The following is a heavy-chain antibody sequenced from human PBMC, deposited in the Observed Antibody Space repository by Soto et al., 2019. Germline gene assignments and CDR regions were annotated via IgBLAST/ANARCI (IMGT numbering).Heavy chain of an antibody. V-gene: IGHV3-15*07. CDR1: GFSFSNDW. CDR3: TTISMRVPN. J-gene: IGHJ4*02. D-gene: IGHD3-22*01. CDR2: IKSKTDGETT. Sequence: VQLVESGGDLVKPGGSLRLSCAASGFSFSNDWMHWVRQAPGKGLEWVGRIKSKTDGETTDYAAPVKGRFTISRDDSTNTLYLQMNSLKTEDTAMYYCTTISMRVPNWGQGTLVTVSS.